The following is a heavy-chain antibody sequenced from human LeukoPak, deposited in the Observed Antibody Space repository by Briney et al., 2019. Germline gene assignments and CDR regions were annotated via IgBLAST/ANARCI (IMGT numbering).Heavy chain of an antibody. Sequence: GGPLRPSCAAPGFTFRGSSMHWVRQAPGKGLEGISSITTTSPTTYYIVSVEGRFTISSDNARNSLYLQMNSLRADDAAVYYCASGPTPGVAAAADYWGQGTLVTVSS. CDR1: GFTFRGSS. CDR2: ITTTSPTT. V-gene: IGHV3-48*01. CDR3: ASGPTPGVAAAADY. D-gene: IGHD6-13*01. J-gene: IGHJ4*02.